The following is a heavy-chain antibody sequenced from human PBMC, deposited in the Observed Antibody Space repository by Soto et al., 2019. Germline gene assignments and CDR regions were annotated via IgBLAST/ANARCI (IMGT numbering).Heavy chain of an antibody. D-gene: IGHD3-22*01. Sequence: ASVKVSCKPSGYTFTSYYMHWVRQAPGQGLEWMGIINPSGGSTSYAQKFQGRVTMTRDTSTSTVYMELSSLRSEDTAVYYCARDSSGYYFDYWGQGTLVTVSS. CDR3: ARDSSGYYFDY. CDR2: INPSGGST. CDR1: GYTFTSYY. J-gene: IGHJ4*02. V-gene: IGHV1-46*01.